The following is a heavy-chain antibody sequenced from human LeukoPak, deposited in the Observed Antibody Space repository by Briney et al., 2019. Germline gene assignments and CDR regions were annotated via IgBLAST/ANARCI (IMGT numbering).Heavy chain of an antibody. D-gene: IGHD6-19*01. CDR2: IYYSGST. CDR3: ARGRQWLKDLDY. CDR1: GGSISSYY. V-gene: IGHV4-59*01. Sequence: SETLSLTCTVSGGSISSYYWSWIRQPPGKGLEWIGYIYYSGSTNYNPSLKSRVTISVDTSKNQFSLKLSSVTAADTAVYYCARGRQWLKDLDYWGQGTLVTVSS. J-gene: IGHJ4*02.